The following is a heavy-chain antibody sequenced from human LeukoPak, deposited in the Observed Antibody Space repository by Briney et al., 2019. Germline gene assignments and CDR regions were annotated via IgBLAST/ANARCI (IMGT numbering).Heavy chain of an antibody. J-gene: IGHJ4*02. Sequence: ASVTVSCKASGYTFTGYYMHWVRQAPGQGLEWMGRINPNSGGTNYAQKFQGRVTMTRDTSISTAYMELSRLRSDDTAVYYCARGPGGYGDYGLDYWGQGTLVTVSS. D-gene: IGHD4-17*01. V-gene: IGHV1-2*06. CDR3: ARGPGGYGDYGLDY. CDR2: INPNSGGT. CDR1: GYTFTGYY.